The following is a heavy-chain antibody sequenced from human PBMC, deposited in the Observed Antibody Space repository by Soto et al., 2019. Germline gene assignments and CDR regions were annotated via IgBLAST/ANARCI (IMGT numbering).Heavy chain of an antibody. CDR1: GGSISSSSYY. CDR3: ATNGGSYYYMDV. D-gene: IGHD3-10*01. Sequence: QLQLQESGPGLVKPSETLSLTCTVSGGSISSSSYYWGWIRQPPGKGLEWIGSIYYSRSTYYNPSLKSRVTISVDTSKNQFSLKLSSLIAADTAVSYCATNGGSYYYMDVWGKGTTVTVSS. J-gene: IGHJ6*03. CDR2: IYYSRST. V-gene: IGHV4-39*01.